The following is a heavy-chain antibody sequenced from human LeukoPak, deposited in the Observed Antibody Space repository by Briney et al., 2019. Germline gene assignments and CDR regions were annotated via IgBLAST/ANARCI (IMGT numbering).Heavy chain of an antibody. J-gene: IGHJ5*02. CDR1: GYSFTSYW. V-gene: IGHV1-18*04. D-gene: IGHD3-10*01. CDR2: ISAYNGNT. Sequence: GESLKISCKGSGYSFTSYWISWVRQAPGQGLEWMGWISAYNGNTNYAQKLQGRVTMTTDTSTSTAYMELRSLRSDDTAGYYCARDGGLKRVFLPWGQGTLVTVSS. CDR3: ARDGGLKRVFLP.